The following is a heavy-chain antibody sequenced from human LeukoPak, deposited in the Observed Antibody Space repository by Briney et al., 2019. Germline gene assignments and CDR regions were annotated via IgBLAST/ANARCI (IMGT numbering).Heavy chain of an antibody. CDR3: ARGLSSGYSSGWYYDY. J-gene: IGHJ4*02. V-gene: IGHV4-34*01. CDR1: GGSFSGYY. Sequence: MASETLSLTCAVYGGSFSGYYWSWIRQPPGKGLEWIGEINHSGSTNYNPSLKSRVTISVDTSKNQFSLKLSSVTAADTAVYYCARGLSSGYSSGWYYDYWGQGTLVTVSS. CDR2: INHSGST. D-gene: IGHD6-19*01.